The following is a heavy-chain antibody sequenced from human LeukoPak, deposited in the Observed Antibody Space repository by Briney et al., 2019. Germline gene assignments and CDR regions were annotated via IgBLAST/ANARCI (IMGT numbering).Heavy chain of an antibody. CDR1: GGTFSSYA. V-gene: IGHV1-69*06. D-gene: IGHD6-19*01. J-gene: IGHJ4*02. CDR2: IIPIFGTA. CDR3: ARVEAVAAAFDY. Sequence: ASVKVSCKASGGTFSSYAISWVRRAPGQGLEWMGGIIPIFGTANYAQKFQGRVTITADKSTSTAYMELSSLRSEDTAVYYCARVEAVAAAFDYWGQGTLVTVSS.